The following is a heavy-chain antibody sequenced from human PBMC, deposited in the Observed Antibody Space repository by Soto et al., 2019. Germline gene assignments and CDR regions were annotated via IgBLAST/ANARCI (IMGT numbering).Heavy chain of an antibody. CDR1: GYTFTSYY. D-gene: IGHD5-18*01. V-gene: IGHV1-46*01. CDR3: ASAKPDTSDYYYYGMDV. CDR2: INPSGGST. J-gene: IGHJ6*02. Sequence: GASVKVSCKASGYTFTSYYMHWVRQAPGQGLEWMGIINPSGGSTSYAQKFQGRVTMTRDTSTSTVYMELSSLRSEDTAVYYCASAKPDTSDYYYYGMDVWGQGTTVTVSS.